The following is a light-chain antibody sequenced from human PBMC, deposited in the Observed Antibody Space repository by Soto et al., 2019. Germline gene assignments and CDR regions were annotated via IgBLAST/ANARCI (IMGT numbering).Light chain of an antibody. CDR1: DNIGSN. CDR3: QQYYSYPIT. J-gene: IGKJ5*01. CDR2: DAS. V-gene: IGKV1-13*02. Sequence: IQLTQSPASLSASVGDRVTITCRASDNIGSNLNWYQQKPGKAPKLLIYDASSLESGVPSRFSGSGSGTDFTLTISCLQSEDFATYYCQQYYSYPITFGQGTRLEIK.